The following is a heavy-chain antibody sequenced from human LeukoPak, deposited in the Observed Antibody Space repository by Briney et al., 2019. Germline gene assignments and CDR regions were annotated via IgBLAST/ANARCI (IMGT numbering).Heavy chain of an antibody. CDR2: ISSSSSYI. CDR1: GFTFSSYS. V-gene: IGHV3-21*01. CDR3: ARVRRSDKYFDY. Sequence: SGGSLRLSCAASGFTFSSYSMDWVRQAPGKGLEWVSSISSSSSYIYYADSVKGRFTISRDNAKNSLYLQMNSLRAEDTAVYYCARVRRSDKYFDYWGQGTLVTVSS. D-gene: IGHD5-24*01. J-gene: IGHJ4*02.